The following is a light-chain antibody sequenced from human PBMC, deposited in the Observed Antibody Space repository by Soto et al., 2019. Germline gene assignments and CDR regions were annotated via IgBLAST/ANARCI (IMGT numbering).Light chain of an antibody. J-gene: IGKJ4*01. CDR3: QQSYSSPRN. CDR2: AAS. V-gene: IGKV1-39*01. CDR1: QSISSY. Sequence: DIQMTQSPSSLSASVGDRVTITCRASQSISSYLNWYQQKPGKAPNLLIYAASSLQSGVPSRFSGSGSGTDFTLTISSLQPEDFATYYCQQSYSSPRNFGGGTKVEIK.